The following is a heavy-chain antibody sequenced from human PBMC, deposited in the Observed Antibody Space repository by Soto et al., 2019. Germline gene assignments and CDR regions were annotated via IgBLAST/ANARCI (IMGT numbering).Heavy chain of an antibody. D-gene: IGHD3-10*01. J-gene: IGHJ6*02. Sequence: SETLSLTCTVSGGSISSGGYYWSWIRQYPGKGLEWIGYIYYSGSAYYNPSLKSRFTISVDTFKNQFSLKLNSVTAADTAVYDCARDRGSGSPRDYGMDVWGQGTTVTVSS. CDR1: GGSISSGGYY. V-gene: IGHV4-31*03. CDR3: ARDRGSGSPRDYGMDV. CDR2: IYYSGSA.